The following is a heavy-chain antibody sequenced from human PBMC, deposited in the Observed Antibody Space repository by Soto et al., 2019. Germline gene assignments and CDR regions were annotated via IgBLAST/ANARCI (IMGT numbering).Heavy chain of an antibody. CDR1: GYTFTSYA. Sequence: QVQLVQSGAEEKKPGASVKVSCKASGYTFTSYAMHWVRQAPGQRLEWMGWINAGNGNTKYSQKFQGRVTITRDTSANTAYMELSSLRSEDTAVYYCAREWWFGEDYYCGMDVWGQGTTVTLSS. CDR2: INAGNGNT. J-gene: IGHJ6*02. V-gene: IGHV1-3*05. D-gene: IGHD3-10*01. CDR3: AREWWFGEDYYCGMDV.